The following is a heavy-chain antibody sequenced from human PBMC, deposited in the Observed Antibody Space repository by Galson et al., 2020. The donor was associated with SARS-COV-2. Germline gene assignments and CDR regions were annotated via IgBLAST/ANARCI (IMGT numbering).Heavy chain of an antibody. J-gene: IGHJ4*02. CDR1: GFTFSDYY. Sequence: GGSLRLSCAASGFTFSDYYMDWVRQAPGKGLEWDGRTRNKANNYTTQYAAFVKGRFSISRDHSKNSLYLQMNNLETEDTAVYYCARAGILMPPALDCWGQGTLVTVSS. D-gene: IGHD2-15*01. V-gene: IGHV3-72*01. CDR2: TRNKANNYTT. CDR3: ARAGILMPPALDC.